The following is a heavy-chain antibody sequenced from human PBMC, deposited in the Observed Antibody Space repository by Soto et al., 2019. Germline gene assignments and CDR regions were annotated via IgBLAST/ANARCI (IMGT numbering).Heavy chain of an antibody. CDR3: ERALVGATLYYYYGMDV. CDR1: GGTFSSYA. CDR2: IIPIFGTA. J-gene: IGHJ6*02. V-gene: IGHV1-69*13. Sequence: SSVKVSCKASGGTFSSYAISWVRQAPGQGLEWMGGIIPIFGTANYAQKFQGRVTITADESTNTAYMELSSLRSEDTAVYYCERALVGATLYYYYGMDVWGQGTTVTVSS. D-gene: IGHD1-26*01.